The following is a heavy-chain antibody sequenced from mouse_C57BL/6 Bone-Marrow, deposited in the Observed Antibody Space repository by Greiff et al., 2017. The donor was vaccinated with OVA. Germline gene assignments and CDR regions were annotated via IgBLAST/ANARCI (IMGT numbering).Heavy chain of an antibody. V-gene: IGHV5-9-1*02. CDR1: GFTFSSYA. D-gene: IGHD2-1*01. J-gene: IGHJ4*01. CDR3: TRLLDAMDY. Sequence: EVKLMESGEGLVKPGGSLKLSCAASGFTFSSYAMSWVRQTPEKRLEWVAYISSGGDYINYADTVKGRFTNARDNARNTLYLQMSSLKSEDTAMYYCTRLLDAMDYWGQGTSVTVSS. CDR2: ISSGGDYI.